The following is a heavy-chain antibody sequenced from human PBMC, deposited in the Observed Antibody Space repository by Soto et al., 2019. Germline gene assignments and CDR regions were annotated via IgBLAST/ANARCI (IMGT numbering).Heavy chain of an antibody. CDR2: IGTTGDT. D-gene: IGHD6-25*01. CDR3: ARARSGGYAAMDF. Sequence: EVYLVESGGGLVQPGGSLRLSCLVSGFTFSDYDMHWVRQEAGKALEWVGAIGTTGDTYSPDSMEGRFTISRENVKNSLYLHISSLRAGDTAVYFCARARSGGYAAMDFWGRGTLFTVS. J-gene: IGHJ4*02. CDR1: GFTFSDYD. V-gene: IGHV3-13*01.